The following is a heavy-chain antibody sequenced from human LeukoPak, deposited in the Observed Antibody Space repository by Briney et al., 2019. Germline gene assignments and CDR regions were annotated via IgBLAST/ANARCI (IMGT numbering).Heavy chain of an antibody. V-gene: IGHV6-1*01. D-gene: IGHD7-27*01. CDR3: ARDGARGTGIAYYFDY. CDR2: TYYRSKWFI. J-gene: IGHJ4*02. Sequence: SQTLSLTCAISGDSVSNNSAAWNWLRQSPSRGLEWLGRTYYRSKWFIDYAAFVKSRITINPDTSKNQFSLQLNSVIPEDTAVYYCARDGARGTGIAYYFDYWGQGTLVTVSS. CDR1: GDSVSNNSAA.